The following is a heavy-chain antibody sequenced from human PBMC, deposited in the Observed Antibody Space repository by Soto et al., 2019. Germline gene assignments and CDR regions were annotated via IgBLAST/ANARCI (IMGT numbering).Heavy chain of an antibody. CDR1: GGSISSGGYY. Sequence: PSETMSLTCTVSGGSISSGGYYWSWIRQPPGKGLEWIGSIYYSGSTYYNPSLKSRVTISVDTSKNQFSLKLSSVTAADTAVYYCARRKDYYDNSGYPNWFDPWGQGTLVTVSS. D-gene: IGHD3-22*01. CDR3: ARRKDYYDNSGYPNWFDP. CDR2: IYYSGST. V-gene: IGHV4-39*01. J-gene: IGHJ5*02.